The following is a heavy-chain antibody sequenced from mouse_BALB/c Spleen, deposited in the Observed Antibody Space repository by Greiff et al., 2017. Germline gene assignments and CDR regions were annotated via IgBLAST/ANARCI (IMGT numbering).Heavy chain of an antibody. CDR1: GFTFSSFG. J-gene: IGHJ4*01. CDR2: ISSGSSTI. D-gene: IGHD2-14*01. Sequence: EVKVEESGGGLVQPGGSRKLSCAASGFTFSSFGMHWVRQAPEKGLEWVAYISSGSSTIYYADTVKGRFTISRDNPKNTLFLQMTSLRSEDTAMYYCAREVRRGNAMDYWGQGTSVTVSS. V-gene: IGHV5-17*02. CDR3: AREVRRGNAMDY.